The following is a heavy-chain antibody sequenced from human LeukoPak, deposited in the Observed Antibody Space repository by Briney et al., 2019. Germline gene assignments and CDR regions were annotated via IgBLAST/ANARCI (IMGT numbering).Heavy chain of an antibody. D-gene: IGHD3-9*01. J-gene: IGHJ5*02. CDR2: INHSGST. CDR1: GGSFSGYY. V-gene: IGHV4-34*01. Sequence: SETLSLTCAVYGGSFSGYYWSWIRQPPGKGLEWIGEINHSGSTNYNPSLKSRVTISVDTSKNQFSLKLSSVTAADTAVYYCARWTRILTGWGPWFDPWGQGTLVTVSS. CDR3: ARWTRILTGWGPWFDP.